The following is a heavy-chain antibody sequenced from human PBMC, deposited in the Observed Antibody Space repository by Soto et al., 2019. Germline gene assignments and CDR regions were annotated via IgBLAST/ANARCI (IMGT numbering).Heavy chain of an antibody. Sequence: GGSLRLSCAASGFRFRTRAMSWVRQAPGKGLEWVASIRPGGDSTYYADSVKGRFAVSRDNSNVTLYLQMDSLRVEDTAIYYCTTHEEGAPWAGGFDSWGQGXLVTVYS. CDR2: IRPGGDST. CDR1: GFRFRTRA. CDR3: TTHEEGAPWAGGFDS. D-gene: IGHD1-26*01. J-gene: IGHJ5*01. V-gene: IGHV3-23*01.